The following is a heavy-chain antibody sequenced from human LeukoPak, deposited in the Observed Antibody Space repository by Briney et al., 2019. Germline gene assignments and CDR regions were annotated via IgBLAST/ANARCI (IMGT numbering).Heavy chain of an antibody. CDR2: ISWNSGNI. D-gene: IGHD4-17*01. CDR1: RFTFDDCA. Sequence: GRSLRLSCAASRFTFDDCAMHWVRQAPGKGLEWVSGISWNSGNIGYAGSVKGRFTISRDNAKNSLYLQMNSLRAEDTAVYYCARDLSSVTTWPHWGQGTLVTVSS. CDR3: ARDLSSVTTWPH. J-gene: IGHJ4*02. V-gene: IGHV3-9*01.